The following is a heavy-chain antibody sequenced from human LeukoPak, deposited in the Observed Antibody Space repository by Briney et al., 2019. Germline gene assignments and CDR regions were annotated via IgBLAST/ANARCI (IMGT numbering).Heavy chain of an antibody. D-gene: IGHD2-8*01. CDR2: INHSGST. Sequence: SETLSLTCAVYGGSFSGYYWSWIRQPPGKGLEWIGEINHSGSTNYNPSLKSRVTISVDTSKNQFSLKLSSVTAADTAVYYCARVKVLMVYVHYYYGMDVWGQGTTVTVSS. CDR1: GGSFSGYY. V-gene: IGHV4-34*01. J-gene: IGHJ6*02. CDR3: ARVKVLMVYVHYYYGMDV.